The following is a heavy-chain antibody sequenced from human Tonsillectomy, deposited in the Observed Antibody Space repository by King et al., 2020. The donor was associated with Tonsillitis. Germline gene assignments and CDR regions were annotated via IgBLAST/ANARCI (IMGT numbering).Heavy chain of an antibody. CDR1: GLTFSSFG. D-gene: IGHD2-2*01. Sequence: VQLVESGGGVVQPGRSLRLSCAASGLTFSSFGMHGVRQSPGKGREWVTFISYDASSEYYADSMKGRFTISRDNSKNTLFLQMDSLRVEDTGVYYCAKDVGLLPAAILDYWGQGTLVAVSS. CDR3: AKDVGLLPAAILDY. V-gene: IGHV3-30*18. CDR2: ISYDASSE. J-gene: IGHJ4*02.